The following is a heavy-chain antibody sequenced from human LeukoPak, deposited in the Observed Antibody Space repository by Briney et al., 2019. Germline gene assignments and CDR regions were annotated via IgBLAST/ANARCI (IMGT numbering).Heavy chain of an antibody. CDR3: ARDYYDSSGYYSPPYYYGMDV. D-gene: IGHD3-22*01. J-gene: IGHJ6*02. V-gene: IGHV1-18*01. Sequence: ASVKVSCKASGCTFTSYGISWVRQAPGQGLEWMGWISAYNGNTNYAQKLQGRVTMTTDTSTSTAYMELRSLRSDDTAVYYCARDYYDSSGYYSPPYYYGMDVWGQGTTVTVSS. CDR1: GCTFTSYG. CDR2: ISAYNGNT.